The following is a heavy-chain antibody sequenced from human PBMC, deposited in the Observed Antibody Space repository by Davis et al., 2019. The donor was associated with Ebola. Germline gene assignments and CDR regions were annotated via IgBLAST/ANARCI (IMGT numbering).Heavy chain of an antibody. V-gene: IGHV6-1*01. CDR2: TSYRSKWYN. CDR1: GDSVSSNSAA. Sequence: PSETLSLTCAISGDSVSSNSAAWNWIRQSPSRGLEWLGRTSYRSKWYNDYAVSVKSRITINPDTSKNQFSLQLNSVTPEDTAVYYCARAHRYSGFEYYYGMDVWGQGTTVTVSS. D-gene: IGHD5-12*01. CDR3: ARAHRYSGFEYYYGMDV. J-gene: IGHJ6*02.